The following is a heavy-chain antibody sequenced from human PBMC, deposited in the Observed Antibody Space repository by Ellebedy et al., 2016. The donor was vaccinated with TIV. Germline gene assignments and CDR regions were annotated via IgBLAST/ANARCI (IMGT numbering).Heavy chain of an antibody. J-gene: IGHJ4*02. Sequence: SETLSPTXTVSGASISSYYWSWIRQAAGKGLEWIGRIYGYGDTRYNPSLQSRVTMSEDTSKNQISLKLNSVTGADTALYFCARGPSDGTGYYYPHWGQGTLVIVSS. CDR1: GASISSYY. V-gene: IGHV4-4*07. CDR2: IYGYGDT. D-gene: IGHD3-22*01. CDR3: ARGPSDGTGYYYPH.